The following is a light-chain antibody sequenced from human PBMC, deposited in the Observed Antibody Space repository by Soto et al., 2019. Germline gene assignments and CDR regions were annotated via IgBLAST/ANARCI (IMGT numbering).Light chain of an antibody. J-gene: IGKJ1*01. V-gene: IGKV3-20*01. CDR1: QSVSSNY. CDR3: QYYGSSPWT. Sequence: EIVLTQSPGTLSLSPGERGTLSCRASQSVSSNYLAWYQQKPGQAPRLLIYSAFSRATGIPGRFSGSGAGTDFPLTSRRLEPEDLAVTYWQYYGSSPWTFGRGTKVEIK. CDR2: SAF.